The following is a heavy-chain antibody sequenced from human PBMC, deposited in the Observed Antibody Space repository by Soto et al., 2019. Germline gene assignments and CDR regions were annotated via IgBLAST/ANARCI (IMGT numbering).Heavy chain of an antibody. CDR1: GFTVSSNY. J-gene: IGHJ6*03. Sequence: EVQLVESGGGLVQPGGSLRLSCAASGFTVSSNYMSWVRQAPGKGLEWVSVIYSGGSTYYADSVKGRFTISRDNSKNTLYLQMNSLRAEDTAVYYCARGVTSYHYYMDVWGKGTTVTVSS. CDR3: ARGVTSYHYYMDV. V-gene: IGHV3-66*01. D-gene: IGHD3-16*01. CDR2: IYSGGST.